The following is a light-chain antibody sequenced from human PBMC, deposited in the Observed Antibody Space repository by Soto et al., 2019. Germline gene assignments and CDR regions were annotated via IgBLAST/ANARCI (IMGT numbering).Light chain of an antibody. CDR1: TGAVTNGHY. CDR3: LLSYNGPYG. Sequence: QAVVTQEPSLTVSPGGTGTLTCGSSTGAVTNGHYTYWFQQKPGQAPRTLIYDTTNRHSWTPARYSGSLLGGKAALTLSGAQPEDEAEYHCLLSYNGPYGFGTGTKVTV. J-gene: IGLJ1*01. V-gene: IGLV7-46*01. CDR2: DTT.